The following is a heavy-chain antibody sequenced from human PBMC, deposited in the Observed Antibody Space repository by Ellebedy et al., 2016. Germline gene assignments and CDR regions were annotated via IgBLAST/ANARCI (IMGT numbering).Heavy chain of an antibody. CDR3: ARESGESYGPIYYFDY. D-gene: IGHD5-18*01. CDR1: EFTISNCA. V-gene: IGHV3-30*04. CDR2: IASDGNNK. Sequence: GESLKISCAASEFTISNCAMHWVRQAPGKGLEWVAVIASDGNNKYYEDSVKGRFTISRDNAENTLYLQMNSLRAEDTAVYYCARESGESYGPIYYFDYWGQGTLVTVSS. J-gene: IGHJ4*02.